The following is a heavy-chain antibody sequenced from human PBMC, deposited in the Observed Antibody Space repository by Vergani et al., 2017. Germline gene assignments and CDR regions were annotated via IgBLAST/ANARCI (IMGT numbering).Heavy chain of an antibody. CDR1: GGSVNDSYF. CDR2: VYYLGNP. J-gene: IGHJ5*02. CDR3: VRHGYRSVIDWFDP. V-gene: IGHV4-39*01. Sequence: QLQLQESGPGLLKPSETLSLTCVVSGGSVNDSYFWGWIRQAPGKGLEHIASVYYLGNPYYNPSVKSRVSVSVDTSKNQFSLKLSYVTAADTAVYYCVRHGYRSVIDWFDPWSQGTLVTVS. D-gene: IGHD5-24*01.